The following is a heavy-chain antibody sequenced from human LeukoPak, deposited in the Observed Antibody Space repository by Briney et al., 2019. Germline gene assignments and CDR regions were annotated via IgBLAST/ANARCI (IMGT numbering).Heavy chain of an antibody. CDR3: ARDLSGVTGYTYGRGIDY. Sequence: GGSLRLSCAASGFTFSSYGMSWVRQAPGKGLEWVANIKKDGSEKYYVDSVKGRFTISRDNAKTSLYLHMNSLRAEDTAVYYCARDLSGVTGYTYGRGIDYWGQGTLVTVSS. CDR1: GFTFSSYG. V-gene: IGHV3-7*01. J-gene: IGHJ4*02. D-gene: IGHD5-18*01. CDR2: IKKDGSEK.